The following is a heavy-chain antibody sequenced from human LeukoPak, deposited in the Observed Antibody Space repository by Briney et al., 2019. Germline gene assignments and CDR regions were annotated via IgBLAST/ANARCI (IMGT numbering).Heavy chain of an antibody. D-gene: IGHD2-2*02. Sequence: ETLSLTCTVSGASISSYYWSWIRQPPGKGLEWVANIKQDGSEKYYVDSVKGRFTISRGNAKNSLYLQMNSLRAEDTAVYYCARDLSPIVVPAAIDYFDYWGQGTLVTVSS. CDR3: ARDLSPIVVPAAIDYFDY. CDR1: GASISSYY. CDR2: IKQDGSEK. J-gene: IGHJ4*02. V-gene: IGHV3-7*01.